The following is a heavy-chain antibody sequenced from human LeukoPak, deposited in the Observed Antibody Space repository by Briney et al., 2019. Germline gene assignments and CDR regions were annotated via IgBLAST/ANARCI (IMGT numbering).Heavy chain of an antibody. V-gene: IGHV4-34*01. D-gene: IGHD3-10*01. CDR3: AREFWNYRSGNLQAFDL. CDR1: GGSFSGYY. J-gene: IGHJ3*01. CDR2: INHSGST. Sequence: SETLSLTCAVYGGSFSGYYWSWIRQPPGKGLEWIGEINHSGSTNYNPSLKSRVTISVDTSKNQFSLKLSSVTAADTAVYYCAREFWNYRSGNLQAFDLWGQGTMVTVSS.